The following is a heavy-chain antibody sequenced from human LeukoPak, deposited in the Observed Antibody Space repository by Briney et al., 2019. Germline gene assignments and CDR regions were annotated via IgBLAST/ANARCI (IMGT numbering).Heavy chain of an antibody. CDR3: ARVPLPYVWGSYRSFDP. D-gene: IGHD3-16*02. J-gene: IGHJ5*02. CDR2: INHSGST. Sequence: SETPSLTCAVYGGSFSGYYWSWIRQPPGKGLEWIGEINHSGSTNYNPSLKSRVTISVDTSKNQFSLKLSSVTAADTAVYYCARVPLPYVWGSYRSFDPWGQGTLVTVSS. CDR1: GGSFSGYY. V-gene: IGHV4-34*01.